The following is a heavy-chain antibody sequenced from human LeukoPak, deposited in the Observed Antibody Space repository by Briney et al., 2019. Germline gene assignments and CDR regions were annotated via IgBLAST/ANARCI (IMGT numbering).Heavy chain of an antibody. J-gene: IGHJ4*02. CDR3: AKGGYNYGTLIHFDS. CDR1: GFSFSSYW. V-gene: IGHV3-74*01. Sequence: GGSLRLSCAASGFSFSSYWMNWVRQAPGKGLVWVAHINTDGRTTTYADSVKGRFTVARDNAKNTLYLEMNRLRVEDTALYYCAKGGYNYGTLIHFDSWGQGTLVTVSS. D-gene: IGHD5-18*01. CDR2: INTDGRTT.